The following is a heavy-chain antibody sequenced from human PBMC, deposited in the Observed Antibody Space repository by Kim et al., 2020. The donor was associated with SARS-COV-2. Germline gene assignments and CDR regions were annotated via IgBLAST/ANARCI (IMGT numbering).Heavy chain of an antibody. V-gene: IGHV1-18*01. Sequence: ASVKVSCKASGYMFTTHGVTWVRQALGQGLEWMGWISFNNVNTNYAQKFQDRVTLTPDPSTTTFYMNLRSLRSNDTPMYSFPRDSEIISYYSPSDSWGQG. CDR3: PRDSEIISYYSPSDS. D-gene: IGHD3-22*01. CDR2: ISFNNVNT. CDR1: GYMFTTHG. J-gene: IGHJ4*02.